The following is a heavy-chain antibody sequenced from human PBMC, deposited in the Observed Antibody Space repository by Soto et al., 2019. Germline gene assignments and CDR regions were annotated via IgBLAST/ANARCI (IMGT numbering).Heavy chain of an antibody. D-gene: IGHD2-15*01. V-gene: IGHV3-23*01. CDR3: AKEIVAAAYVETSPFDF. CDR1: GFTFSSYA. J-gene: IGHJ4*02. CDR2: IDGSGGDT. Sequence: EVRLLESGGGLVQPGGSLRLSCAASGFTFSSYAMGWVRQASGKGLEWVSGIDGSGGDTSFADSVKGRFTISRDNSENTLYLHMNSLRAEDTARYFCAKEIVAAAYVETSPFDFWGQGTLVTVSS.